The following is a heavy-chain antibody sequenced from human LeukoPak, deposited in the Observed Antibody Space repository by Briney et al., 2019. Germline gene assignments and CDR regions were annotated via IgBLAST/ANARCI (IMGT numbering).Heavy chain of an antibody. Sequence: ASVKVSCKASGYTFTSYGISWVRQAPGQGLEWMGWISAYNGNTKYAQKLQGRVTVTTDTSTSTAYMGLRSLRSDDTAVYYCARDRYEYYYDSSGYLFDYWGQGTLVTVSS. CDR1: GYTFTSYG. V-gene: IGHV1-18*01. D-gene: IGHD3-22*01. CDR2: ISAYNGNT. J-gene: IGHJ4*02. CDR3: ARDRYEYYYDSSGYLFDY.